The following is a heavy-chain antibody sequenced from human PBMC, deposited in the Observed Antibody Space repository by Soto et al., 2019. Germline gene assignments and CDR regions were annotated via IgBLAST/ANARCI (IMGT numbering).Heavy chain of an antibody. CDR2: ISHDGSNN. D-gene: IGHD3-22*01. CDR3: ARARSMLVVVPGY. V-gene: IGHV3-30-3*01. Sequence: QVHLVESGGGVVQPGRSLRLSCAASGFTFSSYAMHWVRQAPGKGLEWVAHISHDGSNNYYADSVKGRFTISRDNSKNMVYLQMNSLRVDDTAVYYCARARSMLVVVPGYWGQGTLVTVSS. J-gene: IGHJ4*02. CDR1: GFTFSSYA.